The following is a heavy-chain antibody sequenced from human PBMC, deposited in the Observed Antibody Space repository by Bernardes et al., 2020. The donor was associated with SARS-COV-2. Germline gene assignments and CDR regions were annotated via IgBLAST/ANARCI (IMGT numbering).Heavy chain of an antibody. CDR1: GGSVSGYY. D-gene: IGHD1-1*01. J-gene: IGHJ4*02. CDR3: ARSPSQLDILAYDY. Sequence: SETLSLTCAVYGGSVSGYYWTWIRRPPGQGLEWIGEMDYNGNTNYNPSLKSRVAFSVDTSQNHFSLKMTSVTVADTAVYFCARSPSQLDILAYDYWGQGVLVTVSA. V-gene: IGHV4-34*01. CDR2: MDYNGNT.